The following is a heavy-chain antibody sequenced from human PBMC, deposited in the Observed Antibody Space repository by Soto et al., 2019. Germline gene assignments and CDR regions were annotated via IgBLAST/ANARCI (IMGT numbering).Heavy chain of an antibody. J-gene: IGHJ5*02. V-gene: IGHV1-18*04. D-gene: IGHD6-19*01. Sequence: QVQLVQSGAEVKKPGASVKVSCKASGYTFSSYGISWVRQAPGQGLEWLGWISAYSGDTNYAQKFQGRVTMTTDTSTSTAYLELRSLRSDDTAVYYCARESRIAVGNNWLDPWGQGTLVTVSS. CDR3: ARESRIAVGNNWLDP. CDR1: GYTFSSYG. CDR2: ISAYSGDT.